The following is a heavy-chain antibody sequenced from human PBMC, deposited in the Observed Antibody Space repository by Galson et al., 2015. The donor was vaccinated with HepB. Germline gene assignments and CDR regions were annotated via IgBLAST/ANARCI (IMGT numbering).Heavy chain of an antibody. Sequence: SVKVSCKASGFTFTSSAVQWVRQARGQRLEWIGWIVVGSGNTNYAQKFQERVTITRDMSTSTAYMELSSLRSEDTAVYYCAATPIVAPNWFDPWGQGTLVTVSS. CDR3: AATPIVAPNWFDP. J-gene: IGHJ5*02. CDR1: GFTFTSSA. V-gene: IGHV1-58*01. D-gene: IGHD2-15*01. CDR2: IVVGSGNT.